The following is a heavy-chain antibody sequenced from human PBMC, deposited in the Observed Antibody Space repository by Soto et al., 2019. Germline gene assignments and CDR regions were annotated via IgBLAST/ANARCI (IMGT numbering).Heavy chain of an antibody. Sequence: QITLKESGPTLVKPTQTLTLTCTFSGFSLSTSGVGVGWIRQPPGKALEWLALIYWDDDKRYSPSLKSRLTITKDPAKNQVVLTMTNMDPVDTATYYCAHRRGYSYGYHYYYGMDVWGQGTTVTVSS. J-gene: IGHJ6*02. CDR2: IYWDDDK. V-gene: IGHV2-5*02. D-gene: IGHD5-18*01. CDR1: GFSLSTSGVG. CDR3: AHRRGYSYGYHYYYGMDV.